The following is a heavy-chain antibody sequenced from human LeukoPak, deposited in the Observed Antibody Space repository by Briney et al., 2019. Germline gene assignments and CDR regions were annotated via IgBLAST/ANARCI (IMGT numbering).Heavy chain of an antibody. CDR2: ISYDGSNK. Sequence: SGGSLRLSCAASGFTFSSYAMHWVRQAPGKGLEWVAVISYDGSNKYYADSVKGRFTISRDNSKNTLYLQMNSLRAEDTAVYYCARSPQVVPAAKFDYWGQGTLVTVSS. V-gene: IGHV3-30-3*01. D-gene: IGHD2-2*01. J-gene: IGHJ4*02. CDR3: ARSPQVVPAAKFDY. CDR1: GFTFSSYA.